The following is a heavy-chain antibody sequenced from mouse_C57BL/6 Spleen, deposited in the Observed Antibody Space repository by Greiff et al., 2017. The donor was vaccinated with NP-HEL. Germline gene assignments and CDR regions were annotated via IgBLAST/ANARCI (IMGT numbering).Heavy chain of an antibody. D-gene: IGHD3-2*02. Sequence: VKLQQSGPELVKPGASVKISCKASGYSFTGYYMNWVKQSPEKSLEWIGEINPSTGGTTYKQKFKAKATLTVDKSSSTAYMQLKSLTSEDAAVYYCARMAAQVDYWGQGTTLTVSA. J-gene: IGHJ2*01. CDR3: ARMAAQVDY. V-gene: IGHV1-42*01. CDR2: INPSTGGT. CDR1: GYSFTGYY.